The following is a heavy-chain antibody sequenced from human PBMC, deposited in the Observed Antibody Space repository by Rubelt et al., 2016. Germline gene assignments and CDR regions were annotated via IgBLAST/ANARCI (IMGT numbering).Heavy chain of an antibody. D-gene: IGHD1-1*01. CDR2: IFSNDEK. Sequence: QVTLKESGPVLVKPTEPLTLTCTVSGFSFRNGRMGVSWLRQPPGKALEWLAYIFSNDEKSYSTSLKRRLTISEDTSKSQVVLTMTNMDPGDTATYYCARIESDNWNTCGMDVWGQGTTVTVS. CDR3: ARIESDNWNTCGMDV. J-gene: IGHJ6*02. V-gene: IGHV2-26*01. CDR1: GFSFRNGRMG.